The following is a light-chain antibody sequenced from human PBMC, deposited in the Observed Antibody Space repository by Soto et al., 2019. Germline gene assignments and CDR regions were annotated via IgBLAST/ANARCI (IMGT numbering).Light chain of an antibody. CDR1: QSVSSSY. Sequence: EIVLTQSPGTLSLSPGERATLSCRASQSVSSSYLAWYQQKPGQAPRLLIYCASSRATGIPDRFSGSGSGTDFTLNISRLEPEDFAVYYCQQYGSSSATFGQGTKVEIK. CDR2: CAS. V-gene: IGKV3-20*01. CDR3: QQYGSSSAT. J-gene: IGKJ1*01.